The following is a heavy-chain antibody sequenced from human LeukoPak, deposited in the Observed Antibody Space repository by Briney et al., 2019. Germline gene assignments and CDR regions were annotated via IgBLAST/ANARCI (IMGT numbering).Heavy chain of an antibody. CDR1: GFTVSMNH. J-gene: IGHJ4*02. D-gene: IGHD3-16*01. Sequence: PGGSLRLSCATSGFTVSMNHLTWVRQAPGKGLECVSVIYNGGSTYYADSVMGRFTISRDNFKNTLFLQMNSLRADDTAVYYCARVTSSLGFDYWGQGTLVTVSS. V-gene: IGHV3-53*01. CDR2: IYNGGST. CDR3: ARVTSSLGFDY.